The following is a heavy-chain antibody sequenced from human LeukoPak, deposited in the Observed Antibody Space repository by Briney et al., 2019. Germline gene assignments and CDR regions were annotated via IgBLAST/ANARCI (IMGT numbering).Heavy chain of an antibody. V-gene: IGHV3-33*06. D-gene: IGHD2-2*02. CDR1: GFTFSSYG. J-gene: IGHJ3*02. CDR3: AKGPPWLYGGDAFDI. Sequence: GGSLRLSCAASGFTFSSYGMHWVRQAPGKGLEWVAVIWYDGSNKYYADSVKGRFTISRDNSKNTLYLQMNSLRAEDTAVYYCAKGPPWLYGGDAFDIWGQGTMVTVSS. CDR2: IWYDGSNK.